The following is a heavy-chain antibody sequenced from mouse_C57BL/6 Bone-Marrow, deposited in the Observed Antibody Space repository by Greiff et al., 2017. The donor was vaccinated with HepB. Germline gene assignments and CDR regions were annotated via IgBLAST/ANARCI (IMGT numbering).Heavy chain of an antibody. CDR3: ARAPRSYYYGSSYFLYAMDY. J-gene: IGHJ4*01. V-gene: IGHV1-64*01. D-gene: IGHD1-1*01. CDR2: IHPNSGST. CDR1: GYTFTSYW. Sequence: VQLQQSGAELVKPGASVKLSCKASGYTFTSYWMHWVKQRPGQGLEWIGLIHPNSGSTNYNEKFKSKATLTVDKSSSTAYMQLSSLTSEDSAVYYCARAPRSYYYGSSYFLYAMDYWGQGTSVTVSS.